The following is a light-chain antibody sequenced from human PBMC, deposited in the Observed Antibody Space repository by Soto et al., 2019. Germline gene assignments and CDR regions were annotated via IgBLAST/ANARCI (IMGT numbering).Light chain of an antibody. CDR1: SSNIGNNY. V-gene: IGLV1-51*01. CDR3: GTWDSSLSAGM. Sequence: QSVLTQPPSESGAPGQKVTISCSGRSSNIGNNYVSWYQQLPGTAPKLLIYDDNKRPSGIPDRFSGSKSGTSATLGITGLQTGDEADYYCGTWDSSLSAGMFGGGTKLTVL. J-gene: IGLJ3*02. CDR2: DDN.